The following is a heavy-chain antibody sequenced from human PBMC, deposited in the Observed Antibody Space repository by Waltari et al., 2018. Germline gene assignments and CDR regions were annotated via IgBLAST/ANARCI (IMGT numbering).Heavy chain of an antibody. CDR2: IHESGDT. Sequence: QVQLQESGPGLVKPSETLSLSCTVSGASLTTYYWSWIRRPPGKGLEYIGYIHESGDTNYSPTLRSRVSMSFDTSKNQFSLKISSVTAADSAVYYCARVHGSESPLAWGTDVWGQGTAVTVSS. V-gene: IGHV4-59*01. CDR1: GASLTTYY. D-gene: IGHD2-21*01. CDR3: ARVHGSESPLAWGTDV. J-gene: IGHJ6*02.